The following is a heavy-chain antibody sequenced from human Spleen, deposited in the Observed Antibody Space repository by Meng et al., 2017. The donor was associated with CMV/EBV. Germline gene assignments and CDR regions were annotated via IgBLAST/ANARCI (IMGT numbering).Heavy chain of an antibody. CDR2: ISAYNGNT. J-gene: IGHJ5*02. D-gene: IGHD2-21*01. Sequence: ASVKVSCKASGYTFTSYGISWVRQAPGQGLEWVGWISAYNGNTNYAQKLQGRVTMTTDTSTSTAYMELRSLRSDDTAVYYCARRGPSYCGVDCLAWFDPWGQGTLVTVSS. V-gene: IGHV1-18*01. CDR3: ARRGPSYCGVDCLAWFDP. CDR1: GYTFTSYG.